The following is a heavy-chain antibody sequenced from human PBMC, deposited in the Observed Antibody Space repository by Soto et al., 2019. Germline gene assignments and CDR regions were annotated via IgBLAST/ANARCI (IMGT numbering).Heavy chain of an antibody. CDR3: ARGTGLRYFDSDAYYGMDV. CDR1: GGSISSYY. D-gene: IGHD3-9*01. J-gene: IGHJ6*02. Sequence: SETLSLTCTVSGGSISSYYWSWIRQPAGKGLEWIGRIYTSGSTNYNPSLKSRVAISVDTSKNQFSLKLSSVTAADTAVYYCARGTGLRYFDSDAYYGMDVWGQGTTVTVSS. CDR2: IYTSGST. V-gene: IGHV4-4*07.